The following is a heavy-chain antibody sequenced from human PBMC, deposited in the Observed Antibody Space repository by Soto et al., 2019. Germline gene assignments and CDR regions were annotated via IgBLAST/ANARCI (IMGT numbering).Heavy chain of an antibody. V-gene: IGHV1-3*01. CDR1: GYTFTSYA. Sequence: QVQLVQSGAEVKKPGASVKVSCKASGYTFTSYAMHWVRQAPGQRLEWMGWINAGNGNTKYSQKFQGRVTITRDTSASTAYMELSSLRSEDTAVYYCARGPRPIGFGELRGFDYWGQGTLVTVSS. D-gene: IGHD3-10*01. CDR3: ARGPRPIGFGELRGFDY. J-gene: IGHJ4*02. CDR2: INAGNGNT.